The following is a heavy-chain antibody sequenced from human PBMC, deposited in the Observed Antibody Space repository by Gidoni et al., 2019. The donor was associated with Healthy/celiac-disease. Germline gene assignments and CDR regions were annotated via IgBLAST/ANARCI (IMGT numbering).Heavy chain of an antibody. V-gene: IGHV4-59*01. CDR1: GGSISSYY. Sequence: QVQLQESGPGLVKPSETLSLTCTVPGGSISSYYWSWIRQPPGKGLEWIWYIYYSGSTNYNPSLKSRVTISVDTSKNQFSLKLSSVTAADTAVYYCARTLGPGYWFDPWGQGTLVTVSS. CDR2: IYYSGST. D-gene: IGHD3-3*02. CDR3: ARTLGPGYWFDP. J-gene: IGHJ5*02.